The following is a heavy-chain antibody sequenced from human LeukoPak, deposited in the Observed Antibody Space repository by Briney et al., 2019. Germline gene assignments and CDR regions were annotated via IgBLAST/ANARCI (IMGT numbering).Heavy chain of an antibody. J-gene: IGHJ5*02. CDR3: ARDLEPAAPNWFDP. V-gene: IGHV1-2*02. D-gene: IGHD2-2*01. CDR1: GYTFTGYY. Sequence: ASVKVSCKASGYTFTGYYMHSVRQAPGQGLEWMGWINPNSGGANYAQKFQGRVTMTRDTSISTAYMELSRLRSDDTAVYYCARDLEPAAPNWFDPWGQGTLVTVSS. CDR2: INPNSGGA.